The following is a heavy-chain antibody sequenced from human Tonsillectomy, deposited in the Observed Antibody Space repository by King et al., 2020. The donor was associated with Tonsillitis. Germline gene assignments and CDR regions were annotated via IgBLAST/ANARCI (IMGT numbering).Heavy chain of an antibody. CDR3: TPFVVVPAATPGA. J-gene: IGHJ4*02. V-gene: IGHV3-15*01. D-gene: IGHD2-2*01. CDR1: GFTFSNTW. CDR2: IKSKTDGGTT. Sequence: VQLVESGGGLVKPGGSLRLSCAASGFTFSNTWMSWVRQAPGKGLEWVGRIKSKTDGGTTDYAAPVKGRFTISRDDSKNTLYLQMNSLKTEDPAVYYCTPFVVVPAATPGAWGQGTLVTVSS.